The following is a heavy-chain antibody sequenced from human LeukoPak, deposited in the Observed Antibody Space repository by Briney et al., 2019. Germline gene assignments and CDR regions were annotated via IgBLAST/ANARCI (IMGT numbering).Heavy chain of an antibody. J-gene: IGHJ5*02. D-gene: IGHD3-3*02. CDR2: VYNGGST. Sequence: SETLSLTCTVSGGSISNYFWNWIRQSPGKRLEWIGFVYNGGSTNYNPSLKSRVTMSVDTSKNQISLILNSVTAADTAVYYCARGISTHWFDPWGQGTLVIVSS. V-gene: IGHV4-59*12. CDR1: GGSISNYF. CDR3: ARGISTHWFDP.